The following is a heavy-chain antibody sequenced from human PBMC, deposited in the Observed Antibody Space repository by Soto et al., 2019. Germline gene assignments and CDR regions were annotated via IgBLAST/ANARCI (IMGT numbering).Heavy chain of an antibody. Sequence: EVQLLESGGGLVQPGGSLRLSCAGSGFSFSSYAIIWVRQASGKGLEWVAGISGSGGITNYADSVKGRFTISRDNFRKMVVLEMHSLRAEDTAKYYCAKDLLKSQTLKWNYIDYWGQGILVTVSS. CDR2: ISGSGGIT. D-gene: IGHD1-26*01. J-gene: IGHJ4*02. CDR1: GFSFSSYA. V-gene: IGHV3-23*01. CDR3: AKDLLKSQTLKWNYIDY.